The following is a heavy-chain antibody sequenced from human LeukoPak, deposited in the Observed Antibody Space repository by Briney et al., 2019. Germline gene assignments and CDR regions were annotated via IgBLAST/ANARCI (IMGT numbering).Heavy chain of an antibody. CDR3: AREGGSGWYSGWFDP. J-gene: IGHJ5*02. CDR1: EFSFSDYW. Sequence: GGSLRLSCAASEFSFSDYWMTWVRQAPGKGLEWVANIKQDGSEKYYVDSVKGRFTISRDNAENSLYLQMNSLRAEDTAVYYCAREGGSGWYSGWFDPWGQGTLVTVSS. V-gene: IGHV3-7*01. D-gene: IGHD6-19*01. CDR2: IKQDGSEK.